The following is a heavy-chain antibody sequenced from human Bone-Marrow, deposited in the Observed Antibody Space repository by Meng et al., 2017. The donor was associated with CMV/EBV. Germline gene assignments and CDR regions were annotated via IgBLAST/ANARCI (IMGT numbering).Heavy chain of an antibody. Sequence: ASVKVSCKASGYTFTGYYMHWVRQAPGQGLEWMGWINPNSGGTNYAQKFQGRVTMTRDTSISTAYMELSRLRSDDTAVYYCARLLGYCSSTRCYTDNYFDDWGPGNLVNVSS. V-gene: IGHV1-2*02. D-gene: IGHD2-2*02. CDR3: ARLLGYCSSTRCYTDNYFDD. CDR2: INPNSGGT. CDR1: GYTFTGYY. J-gene: IGHJ4*02.